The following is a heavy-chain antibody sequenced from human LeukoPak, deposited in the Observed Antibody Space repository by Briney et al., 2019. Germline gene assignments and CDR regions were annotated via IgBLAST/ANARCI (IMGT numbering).Heavy chain of an antibody. CDR2: IPYDGSNK. V-gene: IGHV3-30*18. CDR1: GFTFSSYG. D-gene: IGHD3-10*01. J-gene: IGHJ4*02. CDR3: AKERNMVRGVISRYFDY. Sequence: PGGSLRLSCAASGFTFSSYGMHWVRQAPGKGLEWVAVIPYDGSNKYYADSVKGRFTISRDNSKNTLYLQMNSLRAEDTAVYYCAKERNMVRGVISRYFDYWGQGTLVTVSS.